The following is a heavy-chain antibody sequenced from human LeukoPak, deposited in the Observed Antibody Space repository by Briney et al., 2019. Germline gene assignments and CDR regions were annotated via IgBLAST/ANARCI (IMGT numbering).Heavy chain of an antibody. D-gene: IGHD1-26*01. CDR1: GGSFSGYY. Sequence: SETLSLTCAVYGGSFSGYYWSWIRQPPGKGLEWIGEINHSGSTNYNPSLKSRVTISVDTSKNQFSLKLSSVTAADTAVYYCARGRRSYGIQDYWGQRTLVTVSS. V-gene: IGHV4-34*01. CDR2: INHSGST. CDR3: ARGRRSYGIQDY. J-gene: IGHJ4*02.